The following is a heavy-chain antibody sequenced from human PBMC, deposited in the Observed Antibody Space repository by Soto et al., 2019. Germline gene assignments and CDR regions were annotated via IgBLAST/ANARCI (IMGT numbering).Heavy chain of an antibody. V-gene: IGHV4-4*02. CDR1: GGSISSSNW. CDR2: IYHSART. Sequence: QVQLQESGPGLVKPAGTLSLTGAVSGGSISSSNWCSWVRQRPGKGLEWIGEIYHSARTNYNPSLKSRVTISVDKSKNHFSLKRSSVTAENTAVYYCAGRQGHDYGGNSGAGFDYWGQGTLVTVSS. D-gene: IGHD4-17*01. CDR3: AGRQGHDYGGNSGAGFDY. J-gene: IGHJ4*02.